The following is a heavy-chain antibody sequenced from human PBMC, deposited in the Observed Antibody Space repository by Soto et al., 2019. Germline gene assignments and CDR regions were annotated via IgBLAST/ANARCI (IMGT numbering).Heavy chain of an antibody. Sequence: TSETLFLTCRFSGGSIRSYYWGWIRQPPGKGLEWIGYISYTGSTDYSPSLKSRVTISVDTSKNQFSLKVRSVTAADTAIYFCARHYPIGNNWNYFDYWGRGTLVTVSS. D-gene: IGHD1-1*01. V-gene: IGHV4-59*08. CDR3: ARHYPIGNNWNYFDY. CDR1: GGSIRSYY. J-gene: IGHJ4*02. CDR2: ISYTGST.